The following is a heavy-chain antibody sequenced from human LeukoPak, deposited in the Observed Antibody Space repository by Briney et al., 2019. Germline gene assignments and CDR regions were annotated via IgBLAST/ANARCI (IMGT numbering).Heavy chain of an antibody. D-gene: IGHD2-21*01. V-gene: IGHV4-30-2*01. CDR3: ARVSYGDAFDI. Sequence: PSQTLSLTCAVSGGSISSGSYSWSWIRQPPGKGLEWIGYIYHSGSTYYNPSLKSRVTISVDRSKNQFSLKLSSVTAADTAVCYCARVSYGDAFDIWGQGTMVTVSS. J-gene: IGHJ3*02. CDR2: IYHSGST. CDR1: GGSISSGSYS.